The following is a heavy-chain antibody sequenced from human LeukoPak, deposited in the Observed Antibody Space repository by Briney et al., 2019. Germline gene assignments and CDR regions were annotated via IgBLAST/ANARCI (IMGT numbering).Heavy chain of an antibody. Sequence: GGSLRLSCAASGFTFSSYNMNWVRQAPGKGLEWVSSISSSTSYINYADSVKGRFTISRDNAKNSLYLQMNSLRAEDTAVYYCAREGGYTYDYDYWGQGTLVTVSS. CDR1: GFTFSSYN. V-gene: IGHV3-21*01. D-gene: IGHD5-18*01. CDR3: AREGGYTYDYDY. CDR2: ISSSTSYI. J-gene: IGHJ4*02.